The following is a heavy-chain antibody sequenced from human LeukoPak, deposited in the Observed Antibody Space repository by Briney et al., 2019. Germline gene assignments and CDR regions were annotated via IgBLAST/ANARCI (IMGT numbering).Heavy chain of an antibody. J-gene: IGHJ5*02. Sequence: SQTLSLTCAISGDSVSSNSAAWNWIRQSPSRGLEWLGRTYYRSKWYNDYAVSVKSRITINPDTSKNQFSLQLNSVTPEDTAVYYCARMACSSICCQFPNWFDPWGQGTLVTVSS. CDR1: GDSVSSNSAA. D-gene: IGHD2-2*01. CDR3: ARMACSSICCQFPNWFDP. V-gene: IGHV6-1*01. CDR2: TYYRSKWYN.